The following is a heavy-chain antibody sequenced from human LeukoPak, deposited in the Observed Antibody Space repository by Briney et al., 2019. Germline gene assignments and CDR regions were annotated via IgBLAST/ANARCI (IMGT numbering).Heavy chain of an antibody. D-gene: IGHD4-11*01. J-gene: IGHJ6*02. CDR3: ARLTTVTSWMGYYYYGMGV. Sequence: PSETLSLTCTVSGGSISSHYWSWIRQPPGKGLEWIGYIYYSGSTYYNPSLKSRVTISVDTSKNQFSLKLSSVTAADTAVYYCARLTTVTSWMGYYYYGMGVWGQGTTVTVSS. V-gene: IGHV4-59*08. CDR1: GGSISSHY. CDR2: IYYSGST.